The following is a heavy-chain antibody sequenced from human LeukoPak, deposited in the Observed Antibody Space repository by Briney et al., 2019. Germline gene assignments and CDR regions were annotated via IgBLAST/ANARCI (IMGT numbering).Heavy chain of an antibody. Sequence: PSETLSLACTVSGGSISSYYWSWIRQPPGKGLEWIGYIYHSGSTNYNPSLKSRVTISIDTSKTQFSLKLSSVTAADTAVYYCARGARYGDVWGQGTTVTVSS. J-gene: IGHJ6*02. V-gene: IGHV4-59*01. D-gene: IGHD1-14*01. CDR1: GGSISSYY. CDR3: ARGARYGDV. CDR2: IYHSGST.